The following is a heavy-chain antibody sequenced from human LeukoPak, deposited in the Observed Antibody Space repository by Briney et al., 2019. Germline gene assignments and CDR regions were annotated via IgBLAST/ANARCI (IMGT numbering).Heavy chain of an antibody. J-gene: IGHJ4*02. CDR3: ARGDGYNFFDY. D-gene: IGHD5-24*01. CDR1: GFSVTNNY. V-gene: IGHV3-53*01. Sequence: GRSLRFSCAVSGFSVTNNYMSWVRQAPGKGLEWVSVFYVGGATYYADSVKGRFTISRDNSENTLYLQMKSLRAEDTAVYYCARGDGYNFFDYWGQGTLATVCS. CDR2: FYVGGAT.